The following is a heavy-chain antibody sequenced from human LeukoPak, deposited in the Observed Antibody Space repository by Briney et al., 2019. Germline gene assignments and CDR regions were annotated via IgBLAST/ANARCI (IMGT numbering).Heavy chain of an antibody. V-gene: IGHV3-7*01. Sequence: GGSLRLSCAASGFNFRNYWMGWVRQAPGKGGEWVANTKPDGSAEYYADSVRGRFTASRDNANNLLYLQMNRLRAEDTAVYYCARDGGLHTNFDYWGQGTLLTVSS. J-gene: IGHJ4*02. CDR3: ARDGGLHTNFDY. CDR2: TKPDGSAE. D-gene: IGHD2-15*01. CDR1: GFNFRNYW.